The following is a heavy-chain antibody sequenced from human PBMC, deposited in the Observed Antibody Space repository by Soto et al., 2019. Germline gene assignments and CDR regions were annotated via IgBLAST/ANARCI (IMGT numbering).Heavy chain of an antibody. CDR3: AAALLGYCTNGGCPETFDI. CDR1: GGSISTTNW. D-gene: IGHD2-8*01. CDR2: MYPSGSS. V-gene: IGHV4-4*02. J-gene: IGHJ3*02. Sequence: SETLSLTCTVSGGSISTTNWWSWFRQPPGKGLEWIGEMYPSGSSNYNPSLNSRVTISQDTSKNHFSLKLTSLTAADTAVYYCAAALLGYCTNGGCPETFDIWGQGTMVTVSS.